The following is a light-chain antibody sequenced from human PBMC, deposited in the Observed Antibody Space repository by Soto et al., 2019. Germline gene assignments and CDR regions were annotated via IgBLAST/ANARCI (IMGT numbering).Light chain of an antibody. Sequence: EIVLTQSRGTLSLSPGERATLSCRASQSVSHKLAWYQQKPGQAPRLLIYGASTRAAGIPDRFSGSGSGTDFTLTISSLEPEDFAVYYCQHRNNRPFSFGPGTKVDIK. V-gene: IGKV3-11*01. CDR3: QHRNNRPFS. J-gene: IGKJ3*01. CDR1: QSVSHK. CDR2: GAS.